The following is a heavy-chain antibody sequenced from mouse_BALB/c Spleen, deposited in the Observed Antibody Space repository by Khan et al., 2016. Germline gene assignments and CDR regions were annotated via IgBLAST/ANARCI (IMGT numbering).Heavy chain of an antibody. CDR1: GFDFSRYW. CDR3: ARPGDYGYDVY. D-gene: IGHD2-2*01. V-gene: IGHV4-1*02. Sequence: EVKLLESGGGLVQPGGSLKLSCAATGFDFSRYWMSWVRQAPGKGLEWIGEINPDSSTINYTPSLKDKFIISRDNAKNTLYLQMSKVRSEDTALXYCARPGDYGYDVYWGQGTTLTVSS. J-gene: IGHJ2*01. CDR2: INPDSSTI.